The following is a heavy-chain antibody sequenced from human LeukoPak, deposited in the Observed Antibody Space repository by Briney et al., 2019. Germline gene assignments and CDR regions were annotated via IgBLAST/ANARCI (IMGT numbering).Heavy chain of an antibody. CDR3: AKDPKGVGATPSIDY. V-gene: IGHV3-23*01. CDR1: GFTFNSYA. CDR2: ISGSGGST. J-gene: IGHJ4*02. D-gene: IGHD1-26*01. Sequence: PGGSLRLSCAASGFTFNSYAMYWVRQAPGKGLEWVSAISGSGGSTYYADSVKGRFTISRDNSKNTLYLQMNSLRAEDTAVYYCAKDPKGVGATPSIDYWGQGTLVTVSS.